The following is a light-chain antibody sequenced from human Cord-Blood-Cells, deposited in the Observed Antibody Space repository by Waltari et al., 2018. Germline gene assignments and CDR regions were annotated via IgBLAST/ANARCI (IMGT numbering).Light chain of an antibody. CDR2: GAS. CDR3: QQYNNWPT. J-gene: IGKJ1*01. Sequence: EIFMTQSPATLSVSPGERATLSCRASQSVSSNIAWYQQKPGQAPRLLIYGASTRATGIPSRFSGSGSGTEFTLTISSLQSEDFAVNYCQQYNNWPTFGQGSKVEIK. V-gene: IGKV3-15*01. CDR1: QSVSSN.